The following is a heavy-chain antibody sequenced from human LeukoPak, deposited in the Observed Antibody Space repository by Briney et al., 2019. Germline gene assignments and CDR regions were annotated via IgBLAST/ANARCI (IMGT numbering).Heavy chain of an antibody. CDR3: AKDLGYYYDSSGYSLFDY. Sequence: GGSLRLSCAASGFTFSSYAMSWVPQAPGKGREWVSAISGSGGSTYYADSVKGRFTISRDNSKNTLYLQMNSLRAEDTAVYYCAKDLGYYYDSSGYSLFDYWGQGTLVTVSS. CDR2: ISGSGGST. CDR1: GFTFSSYA. D-gene: IGHD3-22*01. V-gene: IGHV3-23*01. J-gene: IGHJ4*02.